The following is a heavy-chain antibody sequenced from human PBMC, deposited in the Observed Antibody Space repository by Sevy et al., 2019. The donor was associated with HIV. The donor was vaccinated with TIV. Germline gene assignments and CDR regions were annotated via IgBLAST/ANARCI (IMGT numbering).Heavy chain of an antibody. D-gene: IGHD3-22*01. V-gene: IGHV3-23*01. CDR3: AGGRFDSTGSFDAFDI. CDR1: GITFSGYA. J-gene: IGHJ3*02. Sequence: GGSLRLSCAASGITFSGYAMNWVRQAPGKGLDWVSTIYGSAGVTYYPDSVKGRFTISRDNSKNTLFLQMNNLRAEDTAVYYCAGGRFDSTGSFDAFDIWGRGTLVTVSS. CDR2: IYGSAGVT.